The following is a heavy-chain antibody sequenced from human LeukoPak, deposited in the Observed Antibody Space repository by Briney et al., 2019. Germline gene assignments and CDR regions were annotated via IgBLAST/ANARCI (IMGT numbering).Heavy chain of an antibody. CDR3: ARDVGGGDTFDY. J-gene: IGHJ4*02. Sequence: GRSLRLSCAASGFTFSLYTMHWVRQAPGKGLEWVAVISYDGSGKYYADSVKGRFTISRDNSRNTLFLQMNSLRAEDTAVYFCARDVGGGDTFDYWGQGTLVTVSS. V-gene: IGHV3-30*04. CDR2: ISYDGSGK. CDR1: GFTFSLYT. D-gene: IGHD2-21*02.